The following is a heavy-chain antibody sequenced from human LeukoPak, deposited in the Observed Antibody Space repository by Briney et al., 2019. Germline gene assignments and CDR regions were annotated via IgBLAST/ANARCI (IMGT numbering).Heavy chain of an antibody. J-gene: IGHJ4*02. CDR1: GGSFSGYY. Sequence: KTSETLSLTCAVYGGSFSGYYWSWVRQPPGKELEWIGEIYQSGATNYNPSLRSRVIMSVDTSKNQFSLKLSSVIAADTAVYYCARVDCSDDVCHSNFAYWSQGTLVIVSS. CDR2: IYQSGAT. D-gene: IGHD2-8*01. V-gene: IGHV4-34*01. CDR3: ARVDCSDDVCHSNFAY.